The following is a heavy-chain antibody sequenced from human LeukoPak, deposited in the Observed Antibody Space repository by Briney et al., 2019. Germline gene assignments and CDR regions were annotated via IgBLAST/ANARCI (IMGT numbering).Heavy chain of an antibody. J-gene: IGHJ5*02. Sequence: ASVKVSCKASGYTFPNFDINWVRQASGQGLEWMGWMSPKRGDEGHARKFQGRVIMTRDNSRATAYLELTGLRFEDTAVYYCARTPPKVDIDTWGQGTLVTVSS. CDR1: GYTFPNFD. CDR3: ARTPPKVDIDT. V-gene: IGHV1-8*01. D-gene: IGHD3-9*01. CDR2: MSPKRGDE.